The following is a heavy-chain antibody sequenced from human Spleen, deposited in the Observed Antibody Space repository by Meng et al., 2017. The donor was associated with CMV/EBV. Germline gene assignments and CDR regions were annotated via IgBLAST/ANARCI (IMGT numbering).Heavy chain of an antibody. CDR1: GFTFSSYW. CDR3: ARGPYDYIWGTSPSDY. D-gene: IGHD3-16*01. J-gene: IGHJ4*02. Sequence: GGSLRLSCVVSGFTFSSYWMSWVRQAPGKGLEWVANIKQDGSEKYYVDSVKGRFTISRDNARSSLYLQMNSLRGGDTAVYYCARGPYDYIWGTSPSDYWGQGTLVTVSS. V-gene: IGHV3-7*04. CDR2: IKQDGSEK.